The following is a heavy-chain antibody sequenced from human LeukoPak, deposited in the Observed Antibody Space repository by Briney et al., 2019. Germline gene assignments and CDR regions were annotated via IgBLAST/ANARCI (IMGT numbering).Heavy chain of an antibody. Sequence: ASVKVSCKASGYTFTSYGISWVRQAPGQGLEWMGWISAYSGNTNYAQKLQGRVTMTTDTSTSTAYMELRSLRAEDTAVYYCAKIPYGDYVLDYYYYMDVWGKGTTVTISS. CDR1: GYTFTSYG. J-gene: IGHJ6*03. CDR3: AKIPYGDYVLDYYYYMDV. V-gene: IGHV1-18*01. CDR2: ISAYSGNT. D-gene: IGHD4-17*01.